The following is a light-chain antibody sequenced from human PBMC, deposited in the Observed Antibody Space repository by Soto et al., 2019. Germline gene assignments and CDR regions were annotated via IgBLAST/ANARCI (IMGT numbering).Light chain of an antibody. CDR1: QDINTY. CDR2: DAS. V-gene: IGKV3-11*01. Sequence: EVVLTQSPATLSLSPGEKTTLSCRASQDINTYLGWYQQKPGQPPRLLIYDASNRASGIPARFSGSGSGTDFTLTINSLEPEDFAIHYCQHRYNWPLTFGAGTKVEIK. CDR3: QHRYNWPLT. J-gene: IGKJ4*01.